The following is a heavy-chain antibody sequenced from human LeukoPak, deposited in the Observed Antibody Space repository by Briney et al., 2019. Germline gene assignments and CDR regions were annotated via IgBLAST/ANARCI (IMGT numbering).Heavy chain of an antibody. CDR3: ARQTVGAHDAFDI. V-gene: IGHV5-51*01. J-gene: IGHJ3*02. D-gene: IGHD1-26*01. CDR2: IYPGDSDT. CDR1: GYSFTSYW. Sequence: GESLKISCKGSGYSFTSYWIGWVRQMPGKGLEWMGIIYPGDSDTRYSPSFQGQVTISADKSISTAYLQWSSLKAPDTAMYYCARQTVGAHDAFDIWGQGTMVTVSS.